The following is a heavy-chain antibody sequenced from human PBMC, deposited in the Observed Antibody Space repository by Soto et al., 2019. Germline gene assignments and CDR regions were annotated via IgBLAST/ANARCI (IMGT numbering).Heavy chain of an antibody. CDR2: IIPIFGTA. CDR1: GGTFSSYA. Sequence: SVKVSCKASGGTFSSYAISWVRQAPGQGLEWMGGIIPIFGTANYAQKFQGRVTITADESTSTAHMELSSLRSEDTAVYYCARRDPHGMDVWGQGTTVTVSS. CDR3: ARRDPHGMDV. V-gene: IGHV1-69*13. J-gene: IGHJ6*02.